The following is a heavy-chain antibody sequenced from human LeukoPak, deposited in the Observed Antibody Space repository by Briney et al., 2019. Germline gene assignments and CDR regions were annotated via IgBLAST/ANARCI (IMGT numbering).Heavy chain of an antibody. J-gene: IGHJ6*02. V-gene: IGHV1-8*01. CDR1: GYTFTSHD. D-gene: IGHD3-16*02. CDR2: INSNSGDT. CDR3: ARVGDYVWGSYRYRGDSYGMDV. Sequence: ALVKVSCQASGYTFTSHDINWVRQGTGQGLEWMGRINSNSGDTAYAQKFQGRVTMTRDTAKRTAYMELSSLRSEDTAVYYCARVGDYVWGSYRYRGDSYGMDVWGQGTTVTVSS.